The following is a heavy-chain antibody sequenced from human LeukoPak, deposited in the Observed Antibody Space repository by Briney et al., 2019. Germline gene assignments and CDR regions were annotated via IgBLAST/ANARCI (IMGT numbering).Heavy chain of an antibody. Sequence: GGSLRLSCAASGFTFSSYAMSRVRQAPGKGLEWVSAISGSGGSTYYADSVKGGFTISRDNSMNTLYLQMNSLRAEDTAVYYWAKDRGIAAAGMAWGQGTPVTVSS. J-gene: IGHJ5*02. CDR1: GFTFSSYA. CDR2: ISGSGGST. D-gene: IGHD6-13*01. V-gene: IGHV3-23*01. CDR3: AKDRGIAAAGMA.